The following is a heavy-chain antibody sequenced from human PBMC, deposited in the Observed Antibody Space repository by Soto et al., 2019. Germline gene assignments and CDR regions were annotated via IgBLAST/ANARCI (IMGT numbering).Heavy chain of an antibody. CDR3: ARGRDIVVVPAAFTYYYGMDV. CDR1: GGSFSGYY. J-gene: IGHJ6*02. V-gene: IGHV4-34*01. CDR2: INHSGST. D-gene: IGHD2-2*01. Sequence: QVQLQQWGAGLLKPSETLSLTCAVYGGSFSGYYWSWIRQPPGKGLEWIGEINHSGSTNYNPSLKSRVTISVDTSKNQFSLTLSSVTAADTAVYYCARGRDIVVVPAAFTYYYGMDVWGQGTTVTVSS.